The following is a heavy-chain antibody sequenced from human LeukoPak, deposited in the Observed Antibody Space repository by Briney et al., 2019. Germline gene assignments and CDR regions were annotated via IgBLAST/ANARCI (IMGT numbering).Heavy chain of an antibody. CDR1: GGSFSGYY. V-gene: IGHV4-34*01. D-gene: IGHD6-6*01. J-gene: IGHJ4*02. CDR2: INHSGST. CDR3: ARRSHYSRSSGNNR. Sequence: KPSETLSLTCAVYGGSFSGYYWSWIRQPPGKGLEWIGEINHSGSTNYNPSVKSRVTISVDTSKNQFSLKLTSVTAADTAEYFCARRSHYSRSSGNNRWGQGTLVTVSS.